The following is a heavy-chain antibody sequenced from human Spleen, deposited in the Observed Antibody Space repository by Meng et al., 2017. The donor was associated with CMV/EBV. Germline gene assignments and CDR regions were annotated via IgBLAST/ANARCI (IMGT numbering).Heavy chain of an antibody. J-gene: IGHJ6*02. CDR3: ARDYPPLYSSTWYPL. V-gene: IGHV4-39*07. CDR1: GVSISSSNNY. D-gene: IGHD6-13*01. CDR2: IYYSGST. Sequence: SETLSLTCIVSGVSISSSNNYWGWVRQAPGKGLEWIGSIYYSGSTYYKSSLKSRVTISADTSKNQFSLDLSAVTAADTAVYYCARDYPPLYSSTWYPLWGQGTTVTVSS.